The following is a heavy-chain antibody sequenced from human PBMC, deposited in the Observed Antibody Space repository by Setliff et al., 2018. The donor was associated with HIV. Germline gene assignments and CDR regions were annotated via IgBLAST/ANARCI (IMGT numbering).Heavy chain of an antibody. CDR1: DASFGGVY. Sequence: SETLSLTCGVSDASFGGVYWTWVRQSLEKGLEWIGEVCQRGGINYNPFLWSRASISMDKPRNYFSLEMASMTAADTAVYFCVRNHEWALGTWGQGLLVTVSS. V-gene: IGHV4-34*01. D-gene: IGHD1-26*01. CDR2: VCQRGGI. J-gene: IGHJ5*02. CDR3: VRNHEWALGT.